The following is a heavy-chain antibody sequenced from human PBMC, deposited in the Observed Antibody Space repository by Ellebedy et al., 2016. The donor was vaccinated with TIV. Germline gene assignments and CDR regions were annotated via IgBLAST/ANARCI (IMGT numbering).Heavy chain of an antibody. D-gene: IGHD5-24*01. Sequence: ASVKVSXXASGYTFTTYGITWLRQAPGQGPEWMGYINTDNGSTKNAQILQGRVTITRDTSTNTAYMEVRSLRSDDTAVYYCARALKTATYDIWGQGTLITVSS. V-gene: IGHV1-18*01. CDR3: ARALKTATYDI. CDR1: GYTFTTYG. J-gene: IGHJ3*02. CDR2: INTDNGST.